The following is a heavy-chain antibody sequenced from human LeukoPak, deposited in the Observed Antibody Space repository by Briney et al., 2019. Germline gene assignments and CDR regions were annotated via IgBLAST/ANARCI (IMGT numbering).Heavy chain of an antibody. CDR3: ARDLNGVYCCGGSCYSSGPHNWFDP. CDR2: VNPSGGST. V-gene: IGHV1-46*01. CDR1: GYTFTIYY. Sequence: WASVKVSCXASGYTFTIYYMHWVRQARGQGLEWMAIVNPSGGSTSYAQKFQGRVTMTGDESTSTAYMELSSLRSEDTAVYYCARDLNGVYCCGGSCYSSGPHNWFDPWGQGTLVTVSS. D-gene: IGHD2-15*01. J-gene: IGHJ5*02.